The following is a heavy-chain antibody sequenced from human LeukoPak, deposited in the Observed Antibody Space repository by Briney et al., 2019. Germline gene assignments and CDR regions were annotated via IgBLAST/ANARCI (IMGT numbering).Heavy chain of an antibody. CDR2: IKKDGSET. CDR3: ARSDIFDY. Sequence: GGSLRLSCAASGFTFSTSWMSWVRQVPGKGLEWVANIKKDGSETYYVDSVKGRFTISRDNAKNSLYLQMNSLRAEDTAMYYCARSDIFDYWGQGTLVTVSS. CDR1: GFTFSTSW. J-gene: IGHJ4*02. V-gene: IGHV3-7*03. D-gene: IGHD3-9*01.